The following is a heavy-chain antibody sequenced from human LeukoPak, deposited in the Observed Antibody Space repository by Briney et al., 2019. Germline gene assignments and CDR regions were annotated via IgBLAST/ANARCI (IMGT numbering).Heavy chain of an antibody. CDR1: GFTFSSYA. CDR3: ARDNDYGSGSYYHGMDV. CDR2: ISYDGSNK. D-gene: IGHD3-10*01. Sequence: GRSLRLSCAASGFTFSSYAMHGVRQAPGKGLEWVAVISYDGSNKYYADSVKGRFTISRDNSKNTLYLQMNSLRAEDTAVYYCARDNDYGSGSYYHGMDVWGQGTTVTVSS. V-gene: IGHV3-30-3*01. J-gene: IGHJ6*02.